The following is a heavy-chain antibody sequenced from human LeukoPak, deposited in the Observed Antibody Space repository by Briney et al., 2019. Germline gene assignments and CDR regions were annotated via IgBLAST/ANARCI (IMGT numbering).Heavy chain of an antibody. Sequence: ASVKVSCKASGYTFTSYGISWVRQAPGQGLEWMALINVYNGDTYYAQKFQGRVTMTTDTSTSTAYMELRSLRADDTAVYYCARDGGYGSGSYYNVGVDYWGQGTLVTVSS. CDR1: GYTFTSYG. CDR2: INVYNGDT. V-gene: IGHV1-18*01. J-gene: IGHJ4*02. CDR3: ARDGGYGSGSYYNVGVDY. D-gene: IGHD3-10*01.